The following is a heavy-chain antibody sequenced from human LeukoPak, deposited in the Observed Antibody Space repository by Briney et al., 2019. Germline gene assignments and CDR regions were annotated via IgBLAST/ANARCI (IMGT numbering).Heavy chain of an antibody. Sequence: PGGSLRLSCAASGFTVSSNYMSWVRQAPGEGLEWVSVIYSGGSTYYADSVKGRFTISRDNSKNTLYLQMNSLRPEDTAVYYCAKEGDYYGSGSYRDGFDIWGQGTRATVSS. CDR3: AKEGDYYGSGSYRDGFDI. CDR1: GFTVSSNY. J-gene: IGHJ3*02. CDR2: IYSGGST. V-gene: IGHV3-66*01. D-gene: IGHD3-10*01.